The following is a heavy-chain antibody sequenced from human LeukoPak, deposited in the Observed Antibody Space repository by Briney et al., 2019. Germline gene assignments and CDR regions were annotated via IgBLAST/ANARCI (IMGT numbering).Heavy chain of an antibody. CDR2: IIPIFGTA. CDR3: ARGFRWDDYCFDY. J-gene: IGHJ4*02. Sequence: SVKVSCKASGYIFTSYAMHWVRQAPGQRLEWMGGIIPIFGTANYAQKFQGRVTITADESTSTAYMELSSLRSEDTAVYYCARGFRWDDYCFDYWGQGTLVTVSS. V-gene: IGHV1-69*13. D-gene: IGHD1-26*01. CDR1: GYIFTSYA.